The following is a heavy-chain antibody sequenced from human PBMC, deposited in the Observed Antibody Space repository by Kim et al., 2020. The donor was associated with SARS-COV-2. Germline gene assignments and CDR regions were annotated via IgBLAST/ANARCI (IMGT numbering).Heavy chain of an antibody. CDR2: INHSGST. D-gene: IGHD3-16*01. Sequence: SETLSLTCAVYGGSFSGYYWSWIRQPPGKGLEWIGEINHSGSTNYNPSLKSRVTISVDTSKNQFSLKLSSVTAADTAVYYCARGWGRLLSPQGTKNFDYWGQGTLVTVSS. J-gene: IGHJ4*02. V-gene: IGHV4-34*01. CDR1: GGSFSGYY. CDR3: ARGWGRLLSPQGTKNFDY.